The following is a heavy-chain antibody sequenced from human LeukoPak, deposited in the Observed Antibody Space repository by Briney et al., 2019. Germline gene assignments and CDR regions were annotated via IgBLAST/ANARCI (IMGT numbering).Heavy chain of an antibody. V-gene: IGHV4-59*01. CDR1: GGSISSYY. D-gene: IGHD3-22*01. J-gene: IGHJ4*02. CDR2: IYYSGST. CDR3: ARTQYAYYDSSGYAY. Sequence: SETLSLTCTVSGGSISSYYWSWIRQPPGKGLEWIGYIYYSGSTNYNPSLKSRVTISVDTSKNQFSLKLSSVTAADTAVYYCARTQYAYYDSSGYAYWGQGTLDTVSS.